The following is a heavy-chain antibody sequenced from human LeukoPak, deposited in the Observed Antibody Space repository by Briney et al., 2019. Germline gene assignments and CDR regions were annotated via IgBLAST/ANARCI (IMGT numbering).Heavy chain of an antibody. V-gene: IGHV3-53*01. J-gene: IGHJ3*02. Sequence: PGGALRLSCAASGSTVSSSYMSWVRQAPGKGLEWVSVIYGGGGTYYADSAKGRFAISRDNSKNTLYLQISSLRAEDTAIYYCTRHQYDAFEIWGQGTMVTVSS. D-gene: IGHD4-11*01. CDR2: IYGGGGT. CDR1: GSTVSSSY. CDR3: TRHQYDAFEI.